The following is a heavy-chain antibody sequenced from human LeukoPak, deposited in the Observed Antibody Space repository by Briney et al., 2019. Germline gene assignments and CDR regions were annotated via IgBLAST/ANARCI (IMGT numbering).Heavy chain of an antibody. J-gene: IGHJ4*02. Sequence: GGSLRLSCAASGFTFDDYGMSWVRQAPGKGLEWVSGINWNGGSTGYADSVKGRFTISRDNSKNTLYLQMNSLRAEDTAIYYCAKSRGSYWVPEFDYWGQGTLVTVPS. CDR3: AKSRGSYWVPEFDY. CDR1: GFTFDDYG. CDR2: INWNGGST. V-gene: IGHV3-20*04. D-gene: IGHD1-26*01.